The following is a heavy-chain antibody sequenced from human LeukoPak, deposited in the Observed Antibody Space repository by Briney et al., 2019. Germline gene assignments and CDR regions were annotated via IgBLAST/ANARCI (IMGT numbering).Heavy chain of an antibody. V-gene: IGHV1-18*01. CDR1: GYTFTIFG. CDR2: IGPYTGKT. D-gene: IGHD2-8*01. CDR3: ASCHCTNGVCYGECEYFQE. Sequence: GASVKVSCKASGYTFTIFGISWVRQAPGQGLEWMGWIGPYTGKTNYAQRFQGRVTVTTDTSTTTTYMELRSLRSDDTAVYYCASCHCTNGVCYGECEYFQEWGQGTLVTVSS. J-gene: IGHJ1*01.